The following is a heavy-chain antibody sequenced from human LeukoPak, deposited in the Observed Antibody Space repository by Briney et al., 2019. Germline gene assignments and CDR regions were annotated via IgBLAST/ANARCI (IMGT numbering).Heavy chain of an antibody. CDR2: SYSGGST. V-gene: IGHV3-53*01. D-gene: IGHD4-17*01. CDR1: GFTVSSNY. CDR3: ARELRPRWYFDL. Sequence: GGSLRLSCAASGFTVSSNYMSWVRQAPGRGLEWVSVSYSGGSTYYADSVKGRFTISGDNSKNTLYLQMNSLRAEDTAVYYCARELRPRWYFDLWGRGTLVTVSS. J-gene: IGHJ2*01.